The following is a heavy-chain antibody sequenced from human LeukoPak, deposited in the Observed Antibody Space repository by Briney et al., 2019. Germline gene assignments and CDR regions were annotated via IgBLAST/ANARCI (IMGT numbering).Heavy chain of an antibody. CDR3: AREGGAVTGRELNWFDP. Sequence: SETLSLTCSVSGGSISTYYWSWIRQPPGKGLEWIGYIYYSGSTSYNPSLKSRVTISVDTSKNQFSLDLSSVTAADTAVYYCAREGGAVTGRELNWFDPWGQGTLVTVSS. V-gene: IGHV4-59*12. J-gene: IGHJ5*02. CDR1: GGSISTYY. CDR2: IYYSGST. D-gene: IGHD6-19*01.